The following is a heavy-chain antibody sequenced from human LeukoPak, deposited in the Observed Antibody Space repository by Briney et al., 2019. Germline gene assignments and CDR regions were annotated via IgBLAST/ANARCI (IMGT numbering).Heavy chain of an antibody. CDR3: ARDGASGYLADY. CDR2: INPNSGGT. J-gene: IGHJ4*02. D-gene: IGHD3-3*01. CDR1: GYTLTGYY. V-gene: IGHV1-2*02. Sequence: VASVKVSCKASGYTLTGYYMHWVRQAPGQGLEWMGWINPNSGGTNYAQKFQGRVTMTRGTSISTAYMELSRLGSDDTAVYYCARDGASGYLADYWGQGTLFTVSS.